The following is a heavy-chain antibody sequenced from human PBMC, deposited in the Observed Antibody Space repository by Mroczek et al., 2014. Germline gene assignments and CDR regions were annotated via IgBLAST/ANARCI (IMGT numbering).Heavy chain of an antibody. CDR2: VNHSGST. Sequence: QVRATAWGGRTVVRPSRPCPSPALSMWVRSVVTTGAGSASPHGKGRGVGLGKVNHSGSTNYNPSLKSRVTISVDTSKNQFSLKLSSVTAADTAVYYCARGLKYSSGWYKSQGPTTFDYWGQGTLVTVSS. CDR3: ARGLKYSSGWYKSQGPTTFDY. D-gene: IGHD6-19*01. V-gene: IGHV4-34*01. J-gene: IGHJ4*02. CDR1: WVRSVVTT.